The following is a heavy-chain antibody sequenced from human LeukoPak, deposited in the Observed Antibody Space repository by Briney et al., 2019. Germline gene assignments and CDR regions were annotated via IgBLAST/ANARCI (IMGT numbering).Heavy chain of an antibody. J-gene: IGHJ4*02. V-gene: IGHV1-18*04. CDR1: GYTFTGYY. CDR3: ARGVYDYVWGSYRLVDY. CDR2: ISAYNGNT. Sequence: ASVKVSCKASGYTFTGYYMHWVRQAPGQGLEWMGWISAYNGNTNYAQKLQGRVTMTTDTSTSTAYMELRSLRSDDTAVYYCARGVYDYVWGSYRLVDYWGQGTLVTVSS. D-gene: IGHD3-16*02.